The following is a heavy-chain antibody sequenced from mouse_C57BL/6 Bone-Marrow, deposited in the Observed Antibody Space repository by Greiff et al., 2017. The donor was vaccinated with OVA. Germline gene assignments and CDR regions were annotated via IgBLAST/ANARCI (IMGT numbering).Heavy chain of an antibody. CDR1: GFNIKDDY. CDR3: TTRGFYYDYAGY. Sequence: VQLKESGAELVRPGASVKLSCTASGFNIKDDYMHWVKQRPEQGLEWIGWIDPENGDTEYASKFQGKATITADTSSNTAYLQLSSLTSEDTAVYYCTTRGFYYDYAGYWGQGTTLTVSS. V-gene: IGHV14-4*01. D-gene: IGHD2-4*01. CDR2: IDPENGDT. J-gene: IGHJ2*01.